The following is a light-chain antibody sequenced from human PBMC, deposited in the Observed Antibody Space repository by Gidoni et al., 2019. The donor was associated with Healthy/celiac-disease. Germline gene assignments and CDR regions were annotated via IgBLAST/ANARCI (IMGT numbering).Light chain of an antibody. CDR2: GAS. V-gene: IGKV3-20*01. J-gene: IGKJ4*01. CDR1: QSVSSSY. CDR3: QQYGSTPLT. Sequence: EIVFTQSPGTLSLSPGERATLSCRASQSVSSSYLAWYQQKPGQAPRLLIYGASSRATGIPDRFSGSGYGTDFTLTISRLEPEDFAVYYCQQYGSTPLTFGGGTKVEIK.